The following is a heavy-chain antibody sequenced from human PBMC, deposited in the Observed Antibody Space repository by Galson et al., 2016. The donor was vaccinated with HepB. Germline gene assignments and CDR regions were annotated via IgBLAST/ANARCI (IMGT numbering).Heavy chain of an antibody. D-gene: IGHD3-3*01. CDR1: GYTFTSYG. CDR3: ARDRFLGYYYYMDV. Sequence: SVKVSCKASGYTFTSYGISWVRQAPGQGLEWMGWIDPHNSKTNYAQKLQGRLTLTTDTSTNTAYMELRSLFSGDTAVYYCARDRFLGYYYYMDVWGQGTTVTVSS. V-gene: IGHV1-18*04. J-gene: IGHJ6*03. CDR2: IDPHNSKT.